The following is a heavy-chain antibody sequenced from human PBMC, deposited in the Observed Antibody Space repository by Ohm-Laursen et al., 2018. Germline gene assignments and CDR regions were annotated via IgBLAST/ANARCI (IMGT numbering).Heavy chain of an antibody. D-gene: IGHD3-10*01. CDR3: ARGYYYTPN. V-gene: IGHV4-61*01. CDR1: GGSVSSGSYY. Sequence: GTLSLTCTVSGGSVSSGSYYWSWIRQPPGKGLEWIGYIYYTGTTNYNPSLTGRVTISLDTSKNQFSLKLTSVTAADTAVYYCARGYYYTPNWGQGTLVTVSS. J-gene: IGHJ4*02. CDR2: IYYTGTT.